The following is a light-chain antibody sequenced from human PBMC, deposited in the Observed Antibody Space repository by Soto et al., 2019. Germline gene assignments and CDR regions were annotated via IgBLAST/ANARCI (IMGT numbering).Light chain of an antibody. Sequence: EIVLTQSPGTLSLSPGERATLSCRASQSVSSSYLAWYQQKPGQAPRLLIYDASSRATGIPDRFSGGGSGTDFTLTVSRLEPEDFAVYYCQQYGSSLPITFGQGTRLEIK. CDR3: QQYGSSLPIT. J-gene: IGKJ5*01. CDR1: QSVSSSY. V-gene: IGKV3-20*01. CDR2: DAS.